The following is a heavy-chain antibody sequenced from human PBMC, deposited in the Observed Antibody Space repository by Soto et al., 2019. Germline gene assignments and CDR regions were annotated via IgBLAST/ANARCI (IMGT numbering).Heavy chain of an antibody. Sequence: SETLSLTCTVSGGSISSYYWSWIRQPPGKGLEWIGYIYYSRSTNYNPSLKSRVTISVDTSKNQFSLKLSSVTAADTAVYYCARDPSSSWSYYYYGMDVWGQGTTVTVSS. CDR2: IYYSRST. D-gene: IGHD6-13*01. V-gene: IGHV4-59*01. CDR3: ARDPSSSWSYYYYGMDV. J-gene: IGHJ6*02. CDR1: GGSISSYY.